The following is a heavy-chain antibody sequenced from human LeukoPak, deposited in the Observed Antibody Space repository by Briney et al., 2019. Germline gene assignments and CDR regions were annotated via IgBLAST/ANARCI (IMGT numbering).Heavy chain of an antibody. D-gene: IGHD3-22*01. CDR3: ARTPTRDYYDSSGYNAY. Sequence: ASVKVSCKASGYTFTSYAMNWVRQAPGQGLEWMGWISAYNGNTNYAQKLQGRVTMTTDTSTSTAYMELRSLRSDDTAVYYCARTPTRDYYDSSGYNAYWGQGTLVTASS. CDR2: ISAYNGNT. CDR1: GYTFTSYA. J-gene: IGHJ4*02. V-gene: IGHV1-18*01.